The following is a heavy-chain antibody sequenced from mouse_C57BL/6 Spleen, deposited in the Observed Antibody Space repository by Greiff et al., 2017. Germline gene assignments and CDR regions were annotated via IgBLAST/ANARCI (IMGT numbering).Heavy chain of an antibody. Sequence: VKLMESGAELVKPGASVKVSCKASGYTFTSYWMHWVKQRPGQGLEWIGRIHPSDSDTNYNQKFKGKATLTVDKSSSTAYMQLSSLTSEDSAVYYCATYYGSSLYYFDYWGQGTTLTVSS. J-gene: IGHJ2*01. CDR2: IHPSDSDT. V-gene: IGHV1-74*01. CDR3: ATYYGSSLYYFDY. D-gene: IGHD1-1*01. CDR1: GYTFTSYW.